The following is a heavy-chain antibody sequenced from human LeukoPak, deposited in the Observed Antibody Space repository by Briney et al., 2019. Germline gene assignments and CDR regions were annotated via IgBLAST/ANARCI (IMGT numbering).Heavy chain of an antibody. D-gene: IGHD3-10*01. CDR3: ARTLGEWSAFDI. V-gene: IGHV3-11*04. J-gene: IGHJ3*02. CDR2: IASTGTLV. CDR1: GFTFSDYY. Sequence: GGSLRLSCVASGFTFSDYYMSWIRQAPGKGLEWVSYIASTGTLVDYEDSVKGRFTISRDNAKNSLYLQMNSLRVEDTAVYYCARTLGEWSAFDIWGQGTMVTVSS.